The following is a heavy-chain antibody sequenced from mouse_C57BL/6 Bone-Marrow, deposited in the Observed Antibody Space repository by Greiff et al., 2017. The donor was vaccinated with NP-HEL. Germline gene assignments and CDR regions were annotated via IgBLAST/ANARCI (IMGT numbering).Heavy chain of an antibody. Sequence: VQLQQSGPELVKPGASVKISCKASGYAFSSSWMNWVKQRPGKGLEWIGRIYPGDGDTNYNGKFKGKATLTSDKSSSTAYMPLSSRTSEDSGVYVCARGGGLEGAMDYWGQGTSVTVSS. CDR2: IYPGDGDT. J-gene: IGHJ4*01. V-gene: IGHV1-82*01. CDR1: GYAFSSSW. CDR3: ARGGGLEGAMDY.